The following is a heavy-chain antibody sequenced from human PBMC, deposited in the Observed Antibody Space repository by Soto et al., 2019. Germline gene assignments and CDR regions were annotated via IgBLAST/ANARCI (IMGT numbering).Heavy chain of an antibody. D-gene: IGHD2-2*01. Sequence: PSETLSLTCTVSGGSISSYYWSWIRQPPGKGLEWIGFIYYSGRTNYNPSLKSRVTISVDTSRNQFSLRLSSVTAADTAVYYLARQGGGGASSLDSWGQGALVTVSS. CDR1: GGSISSYY. CDR2: IYYSGRT. V-gene: IGHV4-59*08. J-gene: IGHJ4*02. CDR3: ARQGGGGASSLDS.